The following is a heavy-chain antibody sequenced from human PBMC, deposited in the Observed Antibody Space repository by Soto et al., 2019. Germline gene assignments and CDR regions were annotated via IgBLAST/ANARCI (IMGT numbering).Heavy chain of an antibody. CDR2: ISGSGDNT. J-gene: IGHJ6*03. D-gene: IGHD3-10*01. CDR3: AKDPRGNYSSYMDV. CDR1: GFTFSNYV. V-gene: IGHV3-23*01. Sequence: GGSLRLSCAASGFTFSNYVMSWVRQAPGKGLEWVSSISGSGDNTYYADSVKGRFTISRDNSKNTLFLQMNSLRAEDTAVYYCAKDPRGNYSSYMDVWGKGTTVTLSS.